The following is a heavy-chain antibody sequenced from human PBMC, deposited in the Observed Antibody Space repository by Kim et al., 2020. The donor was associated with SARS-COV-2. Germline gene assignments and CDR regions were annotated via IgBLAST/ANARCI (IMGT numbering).Heavy chain of an antibody. CDR3: ARVWIADAPPYYYYYYMDV. J-gene: IGHJ6*03. CDR2: IYTSGST. Sequence: SETLSLTCTVSGGSISSYYWSWIRQPAGKGLEWIGRIYTSGSTNYNPSLKSRVTMSVDTSKNQFSLKLSSVTAADTAVYYCARVWIADAPPYYYYYYMDVWGKGTTVTVSS. D-gene: IGHD2-2*03. CDR1: GGSISSYY. V-gene: IGHV4-4*07.